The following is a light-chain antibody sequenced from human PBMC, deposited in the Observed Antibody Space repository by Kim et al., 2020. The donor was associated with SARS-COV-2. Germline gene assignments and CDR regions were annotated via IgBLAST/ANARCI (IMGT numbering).Light chain of an antibody. V-gene: IGLV2-11*01. J-gene: IGLJ3*02. CDR1: SGDIGGYNY. Sequence: QSALTQPPSVSGSPGQSVTIPCSGTSGDIGGYNYFPCYQQHPGKDPKLMSLKVTKRPSGVPDRFSGSKSGNTASLTVSGLQAEDEADYSCWSYAGSSWVFGGGTQLTVL. CDR3: WSYAGSSWV. CDR2: KVT.